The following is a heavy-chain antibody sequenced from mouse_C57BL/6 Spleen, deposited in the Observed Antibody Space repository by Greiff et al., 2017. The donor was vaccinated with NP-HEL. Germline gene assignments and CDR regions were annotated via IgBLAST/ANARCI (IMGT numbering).Heavy chain of an antibody. V-gene: IGHV1-15*01. CDR2: IDPETGGT. CDR3: TRVAYDGYFF. Sequence: QVQLQQSGAELVRPGASVTLSCKASGYTFTDYEMHWVKQTPVHGLEWIGAIDPETGGTAYNQKFKGKAILTADKSSSTAYMELRSLTSEDSAVYYCTRVAYDGYFFWGQGTLVTVSA. D-gene: IGHD2-3*01. CDR1: GYTFTDYE. J-gene: IGHJ3*01.